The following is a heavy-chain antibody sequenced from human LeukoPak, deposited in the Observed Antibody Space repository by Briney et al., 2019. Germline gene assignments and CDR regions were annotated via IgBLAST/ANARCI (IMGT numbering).Heavy chain of an antibody. CDR3: AKDRRHTVSGGYFDL. CDR2: ISWNSGHI. D-gene: IGHD3-10*01. V-gene: IGHV3-9*01. CDR1: GLTFDDYA. Sequence: GGSLRLSCAASGLTFDDYAMHWVRQAPGEGLEWVSGISWNSGHIGYADSVKGRFTISRDNAKNSLYLQMNSLRAGDTALYYCAKDRRHTVSGGYFDLWGRGTLVIVSS. J-gene: IGHJ2*01.